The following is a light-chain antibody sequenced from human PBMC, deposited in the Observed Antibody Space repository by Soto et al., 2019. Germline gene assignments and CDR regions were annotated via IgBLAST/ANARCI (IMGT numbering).Light chain of an antibody. CDR3: MQTLKFWT. Sequence: DSVMTQSPLSLSVTPGEPASISCRSSQSLPHRDGHTYLDWYLQKPGQSPQLLIYLTSNRAAGVHDRFSVSGSGTDFTLRISSVEAEDVGVYYCMQTLKFWTFGQGTKVEIK. CDR1: QSLPHRDGHTY. V-gene: IGKV2-28*01. J-gene: IGKJ1*01. CDR2: LTS.